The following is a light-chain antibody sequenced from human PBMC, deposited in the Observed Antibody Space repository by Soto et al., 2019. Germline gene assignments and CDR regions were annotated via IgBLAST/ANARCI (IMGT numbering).Light chain of an antibody. CDR2: EVS. V-gene: IGLV2-14*01. J-gene: IGLJ1*01. Sequence: QSALTQPASVSGSPGQSITISCTGTSSDVGGYKYVSWYQQHPDKAPKLIIFEVSNRPSGISSRFSGSKSGNTASLTVSGLQAEDEADYYCSSYAGSNNYVFGTGTKVTVL. CDR3: SSYAGSNNYV. CDR1: SSDVGGYKY.